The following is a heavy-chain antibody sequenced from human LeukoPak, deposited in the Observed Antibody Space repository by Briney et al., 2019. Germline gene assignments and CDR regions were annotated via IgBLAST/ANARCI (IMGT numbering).Heavy chain of an antibody. Sequence: PGESLRLSCAASGFSFSSYAMSWVRQAPGKGLEWVSVIGGGPGNTYYTDSVKGRFTISRDNSKNTLYLHLNSLRAEDTAVYYCAKPLDSSSWYYFDYWGQGTLVTVSS. CDR2: IGGGPGNT. CDR1: GFSFSSYA. CDR3: AKPLDSSSWYYFDY. J-gene: IGHJ4*02. D-gene: IGHD6-13*01. V-gene: IGHV3-23*01.